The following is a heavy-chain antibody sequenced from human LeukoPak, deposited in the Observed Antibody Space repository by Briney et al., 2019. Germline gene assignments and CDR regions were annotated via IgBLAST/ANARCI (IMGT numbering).Heavy chain of an antibody. CDR3: SVGGHFDY. CDR1: GFAFGDFT. CDR2: IRSKAYGGTT. D-gene: IGHD1-26*01. Sequence: GGSLRLSCTASGFAFGDFTMSWARRAPGKGLEWVGFIRSKAYGGTTEYAASVKGRFSISRDDSKNIVYLQMNSLRTDDTAVYYCSVGGHFDYWGQGTLVTVSS. V-gene: IGHV3-49*04. J-gene: IGHJ4*02.